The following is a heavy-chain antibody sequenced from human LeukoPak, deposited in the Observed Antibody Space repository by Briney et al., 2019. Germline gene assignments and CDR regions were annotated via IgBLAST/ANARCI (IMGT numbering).Heavy chain of an antibody. Sequence: PGGSLRLSCAASGFTFSSYGMHWVRQAPGKGLEWVAVIWYDGSNKYYADSEDGRFTISRDNSKNPLYQQMNSLRAEDTAVYCCAREYSYGTLDYWGQGTLVTVSS. CDR1: GFTFSSYG. D-gene: IGHD5-18*01. J-gene: IGHJ4*02. CDR2: IWYDGSNK. CDR3: AREYSYGTLDY. V-gene: IGHV3-33*01.